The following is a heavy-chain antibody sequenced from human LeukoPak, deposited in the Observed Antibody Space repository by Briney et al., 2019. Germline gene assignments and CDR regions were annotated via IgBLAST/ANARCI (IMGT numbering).Heavy chain of an antibody. D-gene: IGHD3-22*01. Sequence: GGSLRLSCAASGFNFSNYVMHWVRQAPGKGLEWVSFIGSDGSDKHYADSVKGRFTISRDDAKNSLYLQMNSLRAEDTAVYYCARELAVVISDAFDIWGQGTMVTVSS. CDR3: ARELAVVISDAFDI. V-gene: IGHV3-33*01. CDR2: IGSDGSDK. J-gene: IGHJ3*02. CDR1: GFNFSNYV.